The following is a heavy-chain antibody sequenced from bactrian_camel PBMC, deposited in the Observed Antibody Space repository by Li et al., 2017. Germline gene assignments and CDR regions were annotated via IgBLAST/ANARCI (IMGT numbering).Heavy chain of an antibody. Sequence: HVQLVESGGGSVQAGGSLRLSCAASGDTIGRYCMGWFRQIPDREREGIAGIRRNGDAYYADSVKGRFTISRDNAKNTLYLHLNSLKTEDTAMYYCANSRERYSDYVHVYWGQGTQVTVS. CDR3: ANSRERYSDYVHVY. D-gene: IGHD4*01. CDR1: GDTIGRYC. V-gene: IGHV3S55*01. J-gene: IGHJ4*01. CDR2: IRRNGDA.